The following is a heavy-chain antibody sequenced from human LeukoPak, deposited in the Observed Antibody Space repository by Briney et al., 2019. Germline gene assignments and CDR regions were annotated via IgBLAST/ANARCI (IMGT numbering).Heavy chain of an antibody. CDR1: GGSISSSSYY. CDR2: IYYSGST. V-gene: IGHV4-39*07. J-gene: IGHJ5*02. CDR3: ARKYYGDYDP. Sequence: SETLSLTCTVSGGSISSSSYYWGWIRQPPGKGLEWIGSIYYSGSTYYNPSLKSRVTISVDTSKNQFSPKLSSVTAADTAVYYCARKYYGDYDPWGQGTLVTVSS. D-gene: IGHD4-17*01.